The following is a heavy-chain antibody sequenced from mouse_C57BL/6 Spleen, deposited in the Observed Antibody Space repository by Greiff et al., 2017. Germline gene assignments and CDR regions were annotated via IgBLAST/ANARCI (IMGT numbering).Heavy chain of an antibody. CDR3: ARTHYGSSYGYFDV. CDR2: IDPEDGET. D-gene: IGHD1-1*01. J-gene: IGHJ1*03. Sequence: VQLKQSGAELVKPGASVKLSCTASGFNIKDYYMHWVKQRTEQGLEWIGRIDPEDGETKYAPKFPGKATIPADTYSNTAYLQRSRLTSEDPAVYYGARTHYGSSYGYFDVWGTGTTVTVSS. CDR1: GFNIKDYY. V-gene: IGHV14-2*01.